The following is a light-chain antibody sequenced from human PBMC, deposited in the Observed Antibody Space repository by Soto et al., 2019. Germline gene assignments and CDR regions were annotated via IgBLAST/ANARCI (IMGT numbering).Light chain of an antibody. CDR2: EVS. J-gene: IGLJ3*02. CDR1: SSDIGAHNS. CDR3: SSYTSSATWV. Sequence: QSVLAQPASVSASPGQSITISCTGTSSDIGAHNSVSWYQRHPGEAPKVIIHEVSNRPSGISDRFSGSKSGNTASLTISGLQAEDEAIYYCSSYTSSATWVFSGGTKVTVL. V-gene: IGLV2-14*01.